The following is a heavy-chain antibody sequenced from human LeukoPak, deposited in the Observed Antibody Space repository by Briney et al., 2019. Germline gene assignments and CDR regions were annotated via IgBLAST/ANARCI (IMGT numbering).Heavy chain of an antibody. CDR1: GGSFSGYY. V-gene: IGHV4-34*01. CDR3: ARGSSSGCFDY. CDR2: INHSGST. D-gene: IGHD6-19*01. Sequence: SETLSLTCAVYGGSFSGYYWSWIRQPPGEGLEWVGEINHSGSTNYNPSLKSRVTISVDTSKNQFSLKLSSVTAADTAVYYCARGSSSGCFDYWGQGTLVTVSS. J-gene: IGHJ4*02.